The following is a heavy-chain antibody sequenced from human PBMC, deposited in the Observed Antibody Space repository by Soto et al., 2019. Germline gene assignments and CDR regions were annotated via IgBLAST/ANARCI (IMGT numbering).Heavy chain of an antibody. CDR1: GGSFSGYY. J-gene: IGHJ6*02. Sequence: SETLSLTCAVYGGSFSGYYWSWIRQPPGKGLEWIGEINHSGSTNYNPSLKSRVTISVDTSKNQFSLKLSSVTAADTAVYSCARDRWNWNFQGYYYYGMDVWGQGTTVTVS. V-gene: IGHV4-34*01. CDR2: INHSGST. CDR3: ARDRWNWNFQGYYYYGMDV. D-gene: IGHD1-7*01.